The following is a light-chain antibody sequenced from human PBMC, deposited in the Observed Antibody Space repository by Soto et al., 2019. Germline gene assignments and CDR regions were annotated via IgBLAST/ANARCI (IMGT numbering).Light chain of an antibody. Sequence: HSALTQPASVSGSPGQSVTISCTGSSSDVGTYDLVSWYQQHPGKAPKILIYEGTKRPSGVSNRFSGSKSGNTASLTISGLQAEDEADYFCCSYAGFSTLVFGGGTQLTVL. CDR1: SSDVGTYDL. CDR3: CSYAGFSTLV. V-gene: IGLV2-23*01. J-gene: IGLJ3*02. CDR2: EGT.